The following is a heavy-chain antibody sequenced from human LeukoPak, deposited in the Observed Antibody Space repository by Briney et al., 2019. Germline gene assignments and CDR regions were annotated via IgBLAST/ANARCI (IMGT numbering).Heavy chain of an antibody. D-gene: IGHD3-10*01. CDR3: ARQLYSSGSYYAPMDV. CDR1: GGSIGSSIYY. Sequence: PSETLSLTCTVSGGSIGSSIYYWGWIRQPPGKGLEWIGSIYYSGSTYHDPSLKSRVTVSLDTSKNQFSLKLSSVTATDTAVYYCARQLYSSGSYYAPMDVWGKGTTVTISS. V-gene: IGHV4-39*01. J-gene: IGHJ6*03. CDR2: IYYSGST.